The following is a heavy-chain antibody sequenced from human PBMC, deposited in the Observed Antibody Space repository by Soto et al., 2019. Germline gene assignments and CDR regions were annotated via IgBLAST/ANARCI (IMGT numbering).Heavy chain of an antibody. V-gene: IGHV3-33*01. CDR1: GFTFSTYG. Sequence: QVQLVESGGGVVQPGRSLRLSCAASGFTFSTYGIHWVRQAPGKRLEWVAVIWNDGSKKYYAESVKGRFTISRDYSRNTAYLQMNSLRDEETAVYYWARDVWGADGGKALDNWGQVTQVTVSS. CDR3: ARDVWGADGGKALDN. CDR2: IWNDGSKK. D-gene: IGHD2-15*01. J-gene: IGHJ4*02.